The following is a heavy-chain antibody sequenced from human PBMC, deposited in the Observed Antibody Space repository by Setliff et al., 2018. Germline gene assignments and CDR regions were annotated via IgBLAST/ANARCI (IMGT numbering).Heavy chain of an antibody. CDR3: AKDKDVRVDYFDY. CDR1: GFNFSSFA. J-gene: IGHJ4*02. CDR2: INVGGTNT. D-gene: IGHD3-10*01. Sequence: PGGSLRLSCAASGFNFSSFAMSWVRQAPGKRLEWVSIINVGGTNTYYRDSVKGRFTISRDNSKSTLYLQMNSLRAEDTAIYYCAKDKDVRVDYFDYWGPGTLVTVSS. V-gene: IGHV3-23*01.